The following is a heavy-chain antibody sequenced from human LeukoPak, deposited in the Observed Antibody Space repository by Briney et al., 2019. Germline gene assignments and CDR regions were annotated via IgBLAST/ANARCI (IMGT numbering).Heavy chain of an antibody. CDR2: IRYDGSNK. Sequence: PGGSLRLSCAASGFTFSSYGMHWVRQAPGKGLEWVAFIRYDGSNKYFADSVKVRFTISRDNSKNTLFLQMNSLRAEDTAVYYCAKDTHIGYGDPSALYDYWGQGTLVTVSS. CDR1: GFTFSSYG. D-gene: IGHD4-17*01. J-gene: IGHJ4*02. V-gene: IGHV3-30*02. CDR3: AKDTHIGYGDPSALYDY.